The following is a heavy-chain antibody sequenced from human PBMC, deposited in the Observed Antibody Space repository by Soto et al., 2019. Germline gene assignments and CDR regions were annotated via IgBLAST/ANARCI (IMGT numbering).Heavy chain of an antibody. CDR1: GYTFTSYG. CDR2: ISGYNGKT. Sequence: QVQLGQSGGEVKKPGASVKVSCKASGYTFTSYGISWVRQAPGQGLEWMGWISGYNGKTNYAQKVQDRVTMTTDTSTSTVYMELRSLRSDDTAVYYCAREGDVHYYYYGMDVWGQGTTVTVSS. J-gene: IGHJ6*02. V-gene: IGHV1-18*01. CDR3: AREGDVHYYYYGMDV. D-gene: IGHD2-21*02.